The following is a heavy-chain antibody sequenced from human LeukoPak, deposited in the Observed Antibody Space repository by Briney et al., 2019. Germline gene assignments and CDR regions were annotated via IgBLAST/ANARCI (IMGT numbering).Heavy chain of an antibody. D-gene: IGHD3-3*01. Sequence: ASVKVSCKASGDSLTKYHIRWVRQAPGQGLEWMGIINPSDGSTTYTQKFQGRVTMTTDTSTSTVNMELSSLRSDDTAVYYCASDITIFGVVIRNGYWGQGTLVTVSS. V-gene: IGHV1-46*01. CDR3: ASDITIFGVVIRNGY. J-gene: IGHJ4*02. CDR2: INPSDGST. CDR1: GDSLTKYH.